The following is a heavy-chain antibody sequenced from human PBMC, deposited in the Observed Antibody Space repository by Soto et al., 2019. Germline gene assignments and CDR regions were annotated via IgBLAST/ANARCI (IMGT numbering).Heavy chain of an antibody. J-gene: IGHJ4*02. V-gene: IGHV3-48*02. D-gene: IGHD3-3*01. CDR3: AGDTFAGPDF. CDR1: GFSTSSFG. Sequence: GGSLRLSCAAAGFSTSSFGLNWLRQAPGKGLEWLSYITSAGTGNYYADSVKGRFTISKDSAKNSLYLQMNSLRDEDTAVYYCAGDTFAGPDFWGQGTLVTVSS. CDR2: ITSAGTGN.